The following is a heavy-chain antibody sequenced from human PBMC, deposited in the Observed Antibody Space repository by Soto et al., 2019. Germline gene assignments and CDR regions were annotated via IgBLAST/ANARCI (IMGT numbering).Heavy chain of an antibody. V-gene: IGHV3-23*01. CDR3: AKKYSYGSGSYLYHFDY. Sequence: EVKLLESGGGLVQPGGSLRLSCAASGFNFNNYAMTWVRKAPGKGLEWVSTIIAGGESTYYADSVKGRFSISRDNSQNTLYLQMNSLRADDTALYYCAKKYSYGSGSYLYHFDYWGQGTLVTVSS. CDR1: GFNFNNYA. J-gene: IGHJ4*02. CDR2: IIAGGEST. D-gene: IGHD3-10*01.